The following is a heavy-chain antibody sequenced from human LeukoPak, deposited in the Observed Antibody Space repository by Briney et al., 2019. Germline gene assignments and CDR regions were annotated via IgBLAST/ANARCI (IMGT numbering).Heavy chain of an antibody. CDR2: IYPGDSDT. CDR3: ARLGSSGWYAFPYYFDY. CDR1: GSRFTSYW. V-gene: IGHV5-51*01. J-gene: IGHJ4*02. Sequence: PGGSFQISGQGSGSRFTSYWSGWVRQVPGKGREGMGIIYPGDSDTRYSPSFQGQVTISADKSISTAYLQWSSLKASDTAMYYFARLGSSGWYAFPYYFDYWGQGTLVTVSS. D-gene: IGHD6-19*01.